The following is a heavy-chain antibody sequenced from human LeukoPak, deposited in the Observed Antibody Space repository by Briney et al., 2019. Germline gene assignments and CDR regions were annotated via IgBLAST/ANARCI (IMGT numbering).Heavy chain of an antibody. Sequence: SVKVSCKASGYTFTGYYMHWVRQAPGQGGEWMGRIIPIFGTANYAQKFQGRVTINTDESTRTAYMELSSLRSEDTAVYYCASIITGIEGGAYWGQGTLVTVSS. D-gene: IGHD1-20*01. CDR1: GYTFTGYY. J-gene: IGHJ4*02. V-gene: IGHV1-69*05. CDR2: IIPIFGTA. CDR3: ASIITGIEGGAY.